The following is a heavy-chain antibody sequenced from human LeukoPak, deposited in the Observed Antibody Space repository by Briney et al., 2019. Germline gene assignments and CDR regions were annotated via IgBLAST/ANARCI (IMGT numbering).Heavy chain of an antibody. CDR2: ISGSGGST. J-gene: IGHJ3*02. CDR1: GFTLSSYA. V-gene: IGHV3-23*01. CDR3: AKGRAITMLDAFDI. Sequence: AGGSLTLSCAASGFTLSSYAMSWARQAPGKGREWVSAISGSGGSTYYADSVKGRFTISRDNSKNTLYLQMNSLRAEDTAVYYCAKGRAITMLDAFDIWGQGTMVTVSS. D-gene: IGHD3-10*01.